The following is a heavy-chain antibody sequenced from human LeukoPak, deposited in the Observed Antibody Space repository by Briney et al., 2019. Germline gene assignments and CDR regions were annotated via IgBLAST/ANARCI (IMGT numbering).Heavy chain of an antibody. J-gene: IGHJ3*02. V-gene: IGHV3-74*01. CDR3: ARKVDYSSTSHAFDI. CDR1: GITFSRYW. D-gene: IGHD6-6*01. Sequence: PGGSLRLSCAASGITFSRYWMHWVRRARGKGLVWVSDINSDGSSTSYADSVKGRFTISRDNAKNTLYLQMNSLRAEDTAVYYCARKVDYSSTSHAFDIWGQGIMVTVSS. CDR2: INSDGSST.